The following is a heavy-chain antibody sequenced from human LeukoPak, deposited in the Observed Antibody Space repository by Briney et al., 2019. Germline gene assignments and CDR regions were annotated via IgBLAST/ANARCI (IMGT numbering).Heavy chain of an antibody. CDR2: INWNGGST. V-gene: IGHV3-20*04. CDR3: ARDRGQQLVPNYFDY. J-gene: IGHJ4*02. Sequence: GGSLRLSCAASGFIFSSHGMNWVRQAPGKGLEWVSGINWNGGSTAYADSVKGRFTISRDNGKNSLYLQMNSLRAEDTAVYYCARDRGQQLVPNYFDYWGQGTLVTVSS. CDR1: GFIFSSHG. D-gene: IGHD6-13*01.